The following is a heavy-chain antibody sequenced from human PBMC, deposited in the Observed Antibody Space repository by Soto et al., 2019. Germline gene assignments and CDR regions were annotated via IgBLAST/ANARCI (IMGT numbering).Heavy chain of an antibody. V-gene: IGHV3-23*01. CDR1: GFNFSSYA. J-gene: IGHJ4*02. CDR2: IRGSGGSP. Sequence: PGGSLRLSCAASGFNFSSYAMSWVRQAPGKGLEWVSTIRGSGGSPYHAGSVKGRFTISRDNSKNTLYLQMNSLRAEDTAVYYCAIQDSGYDSPFDYWGQGTLVTVS. CDR3: AIQDSGYDSPFDY. D-gene: IGHD5-12*01.